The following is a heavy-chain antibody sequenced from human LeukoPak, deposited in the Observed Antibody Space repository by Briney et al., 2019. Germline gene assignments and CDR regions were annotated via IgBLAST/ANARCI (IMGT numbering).Heavy chain of an antibody. V-gene: IGHV4-39*01. Sequence: SETLSLTCTVSGGSISSSSYYWGWIRQPPGKGLEWIGSIYYSGSTYYNPSLKSRVTISVDTSKNQFSLKLSSVTAADTAVYHCARPARGYRSNFDYWGQGTLVTVSS. J-gene: IGHJ4*02. D-gene: IGHD5-18*01. CDR3: ARPARGYRSNFDY. CDR2: IYYSGST. CDR1: GGSISSSSYY.